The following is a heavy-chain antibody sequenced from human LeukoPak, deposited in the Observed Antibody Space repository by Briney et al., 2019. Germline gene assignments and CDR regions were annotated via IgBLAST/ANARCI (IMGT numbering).Heavy chain of an antibody. D-gene: IGHD6-13*01. CDR2: ISSSGSTI. CDR1: GFTFSDYY. CDR3: AKDIDSSSTALFDY. V-gene: IGHV3-11*01. Sequence: GGSLRLSCAASGFTFSDYYMSWIRQAPGKGLEWVSYISSSGSTIYYADSVKGRFTISRDNAKNSLYLQMNSLRAEDMALYYCAKDIDSSSTALFDYWGQGTLVTVSS. J-gene: IGHJ4*02.